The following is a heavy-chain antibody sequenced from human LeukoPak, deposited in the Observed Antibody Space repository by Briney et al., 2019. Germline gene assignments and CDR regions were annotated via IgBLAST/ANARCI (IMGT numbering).Heavy chain of an antibody. CDR3: ARVTYYYDSSGYYCDS. J-gene: IGHJ4*02. D-gene: IGHD3-22*01. CDR1: GGTFSSYA. Sequence: GASVKVSCKASGGTFSSYAISWVRQAPGQGLEWMGWISAYNGNTNYAQKLQGRVTMTTDTSTSTAYMELRSLRSDDTAVYYCARVTYYYDSSGYYCDSWGQGTLVTVSS. V-gene: IGHV1-18*01. CDR2: ISAYNGNT.